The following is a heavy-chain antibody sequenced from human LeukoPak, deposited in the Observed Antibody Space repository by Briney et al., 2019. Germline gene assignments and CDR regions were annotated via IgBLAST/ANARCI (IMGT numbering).Heavy chain of an antibody. CDR3: ARGVVVITPYFDY. CDR2: IYYSGST. Sequence: SETLSLNCTVSGGSISSSSYYWRWIRQPPGKGLEWIGSIYYSGSTYYNPSLKSRVTISVDTSKNQFSLKLSSVTAADTAVYYCARGVVVITPYFDYWGQGTLVTVSS. J-gene: IGHJ4*02. V-gene: IGHV4-39*01. D-gene: IGHD3-22*01. CDR1: GGSISSSSYY.